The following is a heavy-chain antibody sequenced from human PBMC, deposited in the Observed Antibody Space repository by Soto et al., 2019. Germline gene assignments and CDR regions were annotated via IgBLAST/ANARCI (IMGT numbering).Heavy chain of an antibody. CDR3: ARDMGFGLSDY. CDR1: GYTFTSYA. Sequence: QVQLVQSGAEVKKPGASVKVSCKASGYTFTSYAMYWVRQAPGQRLEWMGWINAGNGNTKYSQKFQGRVIITRDTSASTAYMELSSLRSEDTAVYYCARDMGFGLSDYRSQGTLVTVSS. D-gene: IGHD3-10*01. CDR2: INAGNGNT. J-gene: IGHJ4*02. V-gene: IGHV1-3*01.